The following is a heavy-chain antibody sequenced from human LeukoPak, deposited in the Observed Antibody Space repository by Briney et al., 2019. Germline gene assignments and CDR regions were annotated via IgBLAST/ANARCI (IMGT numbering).Heavy chain of an antibody. CDR1: GGSFSGYY. Sequence: PSETLSLTCAVYGGSFSGYYWSWIRQPPGKGLEWIGEINHSGSTNYNPSLKSRVTISVDTSKNQFSLKLSSVPAADTAVYYCARTVRRYYDFWSGYSSYYYMDVWGKGTTVTVSS. CDR2: INHSGST. CDR3: ARTVRRYYDFWSGYSSYYYMDV. V-gene: IGHV4-34*01. D-gene: IGHD3-3*01. J-gene: IGHJ6*03.